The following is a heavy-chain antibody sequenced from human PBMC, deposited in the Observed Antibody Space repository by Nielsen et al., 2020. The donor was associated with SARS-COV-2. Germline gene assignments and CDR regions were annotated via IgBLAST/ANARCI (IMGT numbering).Heavy chain of an antibody. Sequence: GESLKISCAASGFTFSSYGMHWVRQDPGKGLEWVAVISYDGSNKYYADSVKGRFTISRDNSKNTLYLQMNSLRAEDTAVYYCASTTLARKYCSSTSCYATFDYWGQGTLVTVSS. J-gene: IGHJ4*02. V-gene: IGHV3-30*03. CDR2: ISYDGSNK. CDR3: ASTTLARKYCSSTSCYATFDY. CDR1: GFTFSSYG. D-gene: IGHD2-2*01.